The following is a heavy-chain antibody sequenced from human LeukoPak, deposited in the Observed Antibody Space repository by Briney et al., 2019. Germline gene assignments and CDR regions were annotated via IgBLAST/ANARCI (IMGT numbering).Heavy chain of an antibody. Sequence: PGGSLRLSCAASEFTFSSYSMNWVRQAPGKGLEWVSYISIVSSIIYYADSVKGRFTISRDNAKNSLYLQMNSLRAEDTAVYYCARAGRRAGAFDIWGQGTMVTVSS. CDR3: ARAGRRAGAFDI. J-gene: IGHJ3*02. CDR2: ISIVSSII. V-gene: IGHV3-48*01. CDR1: EFTFSSYS.